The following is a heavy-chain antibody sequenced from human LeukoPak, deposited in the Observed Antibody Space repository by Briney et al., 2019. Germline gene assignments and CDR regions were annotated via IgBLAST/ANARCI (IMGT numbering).Heavy chain of an antibody. CDR1: GFTFSSYA. J-gene: IGHJ6*03. D-gene: IGHD3-10*01. CDR2: ISGSGGST. Sequence: GGSLRLSCAASGFTFSSYAMSWVRQAPAKGLGWVSAISGSGGSTYYADSVKGRFTISRDNSKNTLYLQMNSLRAEDTAVYYCAKHSTMVRGINYYYYMDVWGKGTTVTVSS. V-gene: IGHV3-23*01. CDR3: AKHSTMVRGINYYYYMDV.